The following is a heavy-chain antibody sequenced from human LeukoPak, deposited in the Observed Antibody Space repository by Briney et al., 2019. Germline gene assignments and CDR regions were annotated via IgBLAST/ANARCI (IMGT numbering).Heavy chain of an antibody. Sequence: GGSLRLSCAASGFTFSSYEMNWVRQAPGKGLEWVSYISSSGSTIYYADSVKGRFTISRDNSKNTLYLQMNSLRAEDTAVYYCARDRGSGYYYFDYWGQGTLVTVAS. D-gene: IGHD3-22*01. CDR3: ARDRGSGYYYFDY. CDR1: GFTFSSYE. V-gene: IGHV3-48*03. J-gene: IGHJ4*02. CDR2: ISSSGSTI.